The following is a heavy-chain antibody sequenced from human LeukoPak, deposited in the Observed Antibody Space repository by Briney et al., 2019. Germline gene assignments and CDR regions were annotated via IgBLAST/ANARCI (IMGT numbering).Heavy chain of an antibody. CDR3: AKIYYGGYAFDY. CDR2: ISGSGGST. Sequence: GGSLRLSCAASGFTVTSNYMSWVRQAPAKGLEWVSAISGSGGSTYYADAVKGRFTISRDNSKNTLYLQMNSLRAEDTAVYYCAKIYYGGYAFDYWGRGTLVSVSS. V-gene: IGHV3-23*01. CDR1: GFTVTSNY. D-gene: IGHD5-12*01. J-gene: IGHJ4*02.